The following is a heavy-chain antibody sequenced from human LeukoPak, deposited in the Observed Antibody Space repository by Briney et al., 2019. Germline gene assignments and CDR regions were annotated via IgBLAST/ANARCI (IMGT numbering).Heavy chain of an antibody. Sequence: ASVTVSCTASGYTFTSYGISWVRQAPGQGLEWMGWISAYNGNTNYAQKLQGRATMTTDTSTSTAYMELRSLRSDDTAVYYCARDRGNYCSGGSCYFYHLYYYYGMDVWGQGTTVTVSS. V-gene: IGHV1-18*01. CDR1: GYTFTSYG. CDR2: ISAYNGNT. J-gene: IGHJ6*02. D-gene: IGHD2-15*01. CDR3: ARDRGNYCSGGSCYFYHLYYYYGMDV.